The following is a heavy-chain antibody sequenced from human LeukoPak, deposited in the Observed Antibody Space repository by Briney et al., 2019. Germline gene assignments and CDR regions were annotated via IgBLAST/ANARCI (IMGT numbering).Heavy chain of an antibody. CDR2: INHSGST. Sequence: ASETLSLTCAVYGGSFSGYYWSWIRQPPGKGLEWIGEINHSGSTNYNPSLKSRVTISVDTSKNQFSLRLSSVTAADTAVYYCARVLEGSSGQHWYLDLWGRGTLVTVSS. CDR3: ARVLEGSSGQHWYLDL. CDR1: GGSFSGYY. J-gene: IGHJ2*01. V-gene: IGHV4-34*01. D-gene: IGHD6-19*01.